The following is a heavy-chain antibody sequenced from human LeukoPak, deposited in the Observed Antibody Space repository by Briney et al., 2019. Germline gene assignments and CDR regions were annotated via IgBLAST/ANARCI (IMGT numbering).Heavy chain of an antibody. D-gene: IGHD4/OR15-4a*01. Sequence: ASVKVSCKASGYTSTSYGISWVRQAPGQALEWMGWISAYNGNTNYAQKLQGRVTMTTDTSTSTAYMELRSLRSDDTAVYYCASAPPYMVVNQHDAFDIWGQGTMVTVPS. V-gene: IGHV1-18*01. J-gene: IGHJ3*02. CDR2: ISAYNGNT. CDR1: GYTSTSYG. CDR3: ASAPPYMVVNQHDAFDI.